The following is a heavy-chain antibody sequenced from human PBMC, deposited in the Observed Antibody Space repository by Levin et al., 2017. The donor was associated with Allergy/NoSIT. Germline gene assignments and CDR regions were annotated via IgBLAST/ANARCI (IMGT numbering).Heavy chain of an antibody. V-gene: IGHV3-23*01. CDR1: GFTFNSYA. D-gene: IGHD3-16*02. J-gene: IGHJ4*02. Sequence: TGGSLRLSCAASGFTFNSYAMTWVRQAPGKGLEWLASIRGSGSNAYYADSVKGRFTISRDSSKNTLFLQMNSLSVEDTAVYFCARGPNPLGVSYLKFWGQGSLVTVSS. CDR2: IRGSGSNA. CDR3: ARGPNPLGVSYLKF.